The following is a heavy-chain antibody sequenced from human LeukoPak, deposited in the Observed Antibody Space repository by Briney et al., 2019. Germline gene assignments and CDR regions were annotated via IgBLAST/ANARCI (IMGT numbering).Heavy chain of an antibody. Sequence: PSETLSLTCTVSGGSISSSSYYWGWIRQPPGKGLEWIGSIYYSGSTYYNPSLKSRVTISVDTSKNQFSLKVSSVTAADTAVYYCARGDCSSTICYSPMDVWGKGTTVTVSS. CDR2: IYYSGST. CDR3: ARGDCSSTICYSPMDV. CDR1: GGSISSSSYY. V-gene: IGHV4-39*07. J-gene: IGHJ6*03. D-gene: IGHD2-2*01.